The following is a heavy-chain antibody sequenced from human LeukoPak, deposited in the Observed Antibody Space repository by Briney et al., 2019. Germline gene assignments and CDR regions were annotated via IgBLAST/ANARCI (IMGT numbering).Heavy chain of an antibody. J-gene: IGHJ4*02. CDR2: IYYSGST. Sequence: PSETLSLTYTVSGGSIRSYYWSWIRQPPGKGLEWIGYIYYSGSTNYNPSLKSRVTISVDTSKNQFSLRLSSVTAADTAVYYCARLTRRSGNYFENWGQGTLVTVSS. CDR3: ARLTRRSGNYFEN. CDR1: GGSIRSYY. D-gene: IGHD1-1*01. V-gene: IGHV4-59*01.